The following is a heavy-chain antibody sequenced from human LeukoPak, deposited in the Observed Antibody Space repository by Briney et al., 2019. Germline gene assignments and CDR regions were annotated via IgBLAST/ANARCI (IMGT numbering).Heavy chain of an antibody. CDR3: ARDRAYYYDSSGYYGY. CDR1: GFTFSSYA. CDR2: ISGSGGST. Sequence: GGSLRLSCAASGFTFSSYAMSWVRQAPGKGLEWVSAISGSGGSTYYADSVKGRFTISRDNSKNTLYLQMNSLRAEDTAVYYCARDRAYYYDSSGYYGYWGQGTLVTVSS. V-gene: IGHV3-23*01. J-gene: IGHJ4*02. D-gene: IGHD3-22*01.